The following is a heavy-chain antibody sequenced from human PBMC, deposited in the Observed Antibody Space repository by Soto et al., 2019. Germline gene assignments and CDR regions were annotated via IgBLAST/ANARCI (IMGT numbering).Heavy chain of an antibody. D-gene: IGHD6-13*01. CDR1: GYTFTSYA. V-gene: IGHV1-3*01. CDR2: INAGNGNT. Sequence: QVQLVQSGAEVKKPGASVKVSCKASGYTFTSYAMHWVRQAPGQRLEWMGWINAGNGNTKYSQKFQGRVTITRDTSASTAYMELSSLRSEDTAVYYCARGMGAAAGPTNYYYYGMDVWGQGTTVTVSS. J-gene: IGHJ6*02. CDR3: ARGMGAAAGPTNYYYYGMDV.